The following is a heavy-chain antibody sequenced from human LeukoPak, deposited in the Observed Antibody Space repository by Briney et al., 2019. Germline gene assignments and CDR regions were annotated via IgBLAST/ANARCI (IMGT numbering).Heavy chain of an antibody. CDR2: IRYDGSNK. D-gene: IGHD6-13*01. J-gene: IGHJ5*02. CDR1: GFTFSSYG. V-gene: IGHV3-30*02. CDR3: AKAVYSSSWSLDWFDP. Sequence: GGFLRLSCAASGFTFSSYGMHWVRQAPGKGLEWVAFIRYDGSNKYYADSVKGRFTISRDNSKNTLYLQMNSLRAEDTAVYYCAKAVYSSSWSLDWFDPWGQGALVTVSS.